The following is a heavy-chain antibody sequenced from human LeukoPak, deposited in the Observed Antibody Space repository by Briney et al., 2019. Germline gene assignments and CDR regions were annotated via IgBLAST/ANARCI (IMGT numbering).Heavy chain of an antibody. J-gene: IGHJ4*02. CDR3: ARETTWAGYFDY. CDR1: GGSISSYY. Sequence: SETLSLTCAVSGGSISSYYWSWIRQPPGRGLEWIGSIHYSGSTSYNSSLKSRVTISIDTSKNQFSLKLSSVTAADTAVYYCARETTWAGYFDYWGQGTLVTVSS. D-gene: IGHD4-11*01. V-gene: IGHV4-59*12. CDR2: IHYSGST.